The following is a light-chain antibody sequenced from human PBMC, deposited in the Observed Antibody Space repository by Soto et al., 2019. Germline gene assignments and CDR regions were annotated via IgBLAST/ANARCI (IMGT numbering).Light chain of an antibody. CDR3: QQYDTYLKT. CDR2: DAS. J-gene: IGKJ1*01. Sequence: DIQMTQSPSTLSASVGDRVTITCRASQSISAWLAWYQQKPGKAPKLLIYDASNLVTGVPSRFSGSGTGTDFTLTISSLQPDDFANYYCQQYDTYLKTFGQGTKV. V-gene: IGKV1-5*01. CDR1: QSISAW.